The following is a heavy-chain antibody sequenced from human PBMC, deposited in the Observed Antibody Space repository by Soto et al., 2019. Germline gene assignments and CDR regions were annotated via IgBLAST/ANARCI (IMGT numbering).Heavy chain of an antibody. J-gene: IGHJ2*01. CDR1: GFSFSSYW. CDR2: IKTDGSII. V-gene: IGHV3-74*01. D-gene: IGHD1-26*01. CDR3: ARAKQWAWYFDL. Sequence: DVQLVESGGGLVQPGGSLTLSCAASGFSFSSYWMHWVRQAPGKGLVWVSRIKTDGSIINYADFVEGRFTISRDNAKNSLFLQMNSLRVEYTAVYYCARAKQWAWYFDLWGRGTLVTVSS.